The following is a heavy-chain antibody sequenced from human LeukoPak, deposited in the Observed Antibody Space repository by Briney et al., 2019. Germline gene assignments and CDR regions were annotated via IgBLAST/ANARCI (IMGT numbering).Heavy chain of an antibody. Sequence: SETLSLTCTVSGGSISGSNNYWDWIRQAPGKGLEWIGSVYESGSTYYNPSLKSRVTISGDTSKNQFSLKLSSVTAADTAVYFCATGGGLAVSHIWSQGTLVTVSS. V-gene: IGHV4-39*01. J-gene: IGHJ4*02. CDR3: ATGGGLAVSHI. D-gene: IGHD5/OR15-5a*01. CDR2: VYESGST. CDR1: GGSISGSNNY.